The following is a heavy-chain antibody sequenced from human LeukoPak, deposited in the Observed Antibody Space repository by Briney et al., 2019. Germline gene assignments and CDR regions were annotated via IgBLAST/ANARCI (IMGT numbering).Heavy chain of an antibody. D-gene: IGHD3-10*02. V-gene: IGHV4-4*02. J-gene: IGHJ2*01. Sequence: PSETLSLTCAVSGGSISSSNWWSWVRQPPGKGLEWIGEIYHSGSTNYNPSLKSRVTISVDTSKNQFSLKLSSVTAADTAVYYCARHVPAWYFDLWGRGTLVTVSS. CDR2: IYHSGST. CDR3: ARHVPAWYFDL. CDR1: GGSISSSNW.